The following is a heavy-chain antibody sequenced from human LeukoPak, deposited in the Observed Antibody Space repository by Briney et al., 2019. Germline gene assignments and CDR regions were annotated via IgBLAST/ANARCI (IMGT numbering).Heavy chain of an antibody. CDR3: ARVKDPEGYYYYYYMDI. V-gene: IGHV4-34*01. CDR2: INHSGST. J-gene: IGHJ6*03. Sequence: SETLSLTCAVYGGSFSGHYWTCIRQPPGKGLEWIGEINHSGSTNYNPSLKSRVTISVDTSKNQFSLKVSSVTAADTAVYYCARVKDPEGYYYYYYMDIWGKGNTVTVSS. CDR1: GGSFSGHY.